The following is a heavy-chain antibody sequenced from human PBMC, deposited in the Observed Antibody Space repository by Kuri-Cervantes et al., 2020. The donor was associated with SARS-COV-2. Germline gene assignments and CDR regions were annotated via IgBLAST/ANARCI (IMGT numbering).Heavy chain of an antibody. D-gene: IGHD2-2*01. CDR3: AKDSLGYCSSTSCPGAFDV. Sequence: ASVKVSCKASGYTFTSYGISWVRQAPGQGLEWMGWISAYNGNTNYAQKLQGRVTMTTDTSTSTAYMELRSLRSDDTAVYYCAKDSLGYCSSTSCPGAFDVWGQGTMVTVSS. J-gene: IGHJ3*01. CDR1: GYTFTSYG. CDR2: ISAYNGNT. V-gene: IGHV1-18*01.